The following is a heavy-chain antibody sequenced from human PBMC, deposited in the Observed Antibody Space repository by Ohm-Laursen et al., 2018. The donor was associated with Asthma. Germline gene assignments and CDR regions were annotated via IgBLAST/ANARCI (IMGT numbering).Heavy chain of an antibody. CDR1: GFTFSTYG. Sequence: SLRLSCTASGFTFSTYGMHWVRQARGKGLEWVAVIWYDGTITYYADSLKGRFSVSRDNSKNTLFLQMNRLRVEDTAIYYCARDSGMAVVVDAFDLWGQGTMVTVSS. D-gene: IGHD6-19*01. CDR3: ARDSGMAVVVDAFDL. V-gene: IGHV3-33*08. J-gene: IGHJ3*01. CDR2: IWYDGTIT.